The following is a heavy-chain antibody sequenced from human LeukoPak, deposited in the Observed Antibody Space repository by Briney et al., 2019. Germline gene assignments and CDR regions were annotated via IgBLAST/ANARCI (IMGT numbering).Heavy chain of an antibody. CDR2: IIPIFGTA. CDR1: GGTFSSYA. Sequence: SVQVSCKASGGTFSSYAISWVRQAAGQGLEWMGGIIPIFGTANYAQKFQGRVTITADESTSTAYMELSSLRSEDTAVYYCVGGYSSSWYRYWGQGTLVTVSS. CDR3: VGGYSSSWYRY. D-gene: IGHD6-13*01. V-gene: IGHV1-69*01. J-gene: IGHJ4*02.